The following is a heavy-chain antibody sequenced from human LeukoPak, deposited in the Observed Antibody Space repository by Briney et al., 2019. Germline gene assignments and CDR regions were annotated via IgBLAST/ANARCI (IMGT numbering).Heavy chain of an antibody. CDR3: ARYNSLLRGVTTSDY. CDR1: GYTFSNYG. Sequence: TSVKVSCKASGYTFSNYGITWVRQAPGQGLEWMGTISTHNDEANYAPKFQGRVTMTTDTSTTTAYMELRSLRFDATAVYYCARYNSLLRGVTTSDYWGQGSLVTASS. V-gene: IGHV1-18*01. J-gene: IGHJ4*02. CDR2: ISTHNDEA. D-gene: IGHD3-10*01.